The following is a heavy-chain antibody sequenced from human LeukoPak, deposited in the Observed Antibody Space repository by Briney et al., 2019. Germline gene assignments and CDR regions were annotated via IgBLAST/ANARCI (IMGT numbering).Heavy chain of an antibody. Sequence: GGSLRLSCAASGFSFSDFYMSWVRQAPGMGLEWISYIGTRSNPIYYADSVKGRFTISRDDAKNSLYLQMNSLRDEDTAVYFCAREARGSGRDFDYWGQGILVTVSS. CDR3: AREARGSGRDFDY. CDR2: IGTRSNPI. D-gene: IGHD1-26*01. J-gene: IGHJ4*02. V-gene: IGHV3-11*01. CDR1: GFSFSDFY.